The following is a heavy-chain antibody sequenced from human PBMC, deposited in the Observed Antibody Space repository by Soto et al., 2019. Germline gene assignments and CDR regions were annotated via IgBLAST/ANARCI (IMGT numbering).Heavy chain of an antibody. Sequence: SETLSLTCTVSGGSISSGDYYWSWIRQPPGKGLEWIGYIYYSGSTYYNPSLKSRVTISVDTSKNQFSLKLSSVTAADTAVYYCARVGGIVGATVLENFDYWGQGTLVTVSS. V-gene: IGHV4-30-4*01. CDR2: IYYSGST. D-gene: IGHD1-26*01. J-gene: IGHJ4*02. CDR3: ARVGGIVGATVLENFDY. CDR1: GGSISSGDYY.